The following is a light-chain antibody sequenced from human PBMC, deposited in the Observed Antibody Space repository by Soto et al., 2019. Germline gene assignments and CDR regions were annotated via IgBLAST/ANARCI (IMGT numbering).Light chain of an antibody. CDR3: SSFGPPYTWA. J-gene: IGLJ3*02. V-gene: IGLV2-23*01. CDR1: SSDVGSHKL. CDR2: DAT. Sequence: QSVLTQPASVSASPGHSISISCTGTSSDVGSHKLVSWYQHHTGKAPKLIIYDATKLPSGVSDRFSGSKSDNTASLTNAGLKTEDEGPYFCSSFGPPYTWAFGGGTKLTVL.